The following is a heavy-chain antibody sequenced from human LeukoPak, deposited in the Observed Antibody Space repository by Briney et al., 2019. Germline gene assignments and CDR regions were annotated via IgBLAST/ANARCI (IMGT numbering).Heavy chain of an antibody. CDR3: GRGSGWLVDY. D-gene: IGHD6-19*01. CDR1: GLSFSTYW. CDR2: IKQDGSEK. V-gene: IGHV3-7*04. Sequence: GSLRLSCAASGLSFSTYWMTWVRQAPGKGLEWVANIKQDGSEKEYVDSVKGRFTISRDNAKKSVYLQMNSLRDEDTAVYYCGRGSGWLVDYWGQGTLVTVSS. J-gene: IGHJ4*02.